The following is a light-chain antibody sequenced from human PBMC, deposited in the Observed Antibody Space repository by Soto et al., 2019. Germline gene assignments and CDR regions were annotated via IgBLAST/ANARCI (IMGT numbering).Light chain of an antibody. J-gene: IGKJ4*01. Sequence: EIVVTQSPATLSVSPGERVTLSCRASQSVSSSLAWYQQRPGQAPRLLIYDTSTRAAGISARFSGSGSGTEFTLTISSLQSEDFAVYYCQQYGSPLTFGGGTKVEIK. V-gene: IGKV3-15*01. CDR3: QQYGSPLT. CDR2: DTS. CDR1: QSVSSS.